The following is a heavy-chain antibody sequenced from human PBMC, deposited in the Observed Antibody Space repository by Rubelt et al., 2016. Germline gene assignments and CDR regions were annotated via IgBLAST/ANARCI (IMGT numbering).Heavy chain of an antibody. CDR3: AIYDFWSGYYLDY. D-gene: IGHD3-3*01. CDR1: GYSFTSYW. Sequence: EVQLVQSGAEVKKPGESLRISCKGSGYSFTSYWISWVRQMPGKGLEWMGRIAPSDSYTNYGPSFEGHFTISADKAISTASLQWSSLKASDSAMYYCAIYDFWSGYYLDYWGQGTLVTVSS. V-gene: IGHV5-10-1*03. J-gene: IGHJ4*02. CDR2: IAPSDSYT.